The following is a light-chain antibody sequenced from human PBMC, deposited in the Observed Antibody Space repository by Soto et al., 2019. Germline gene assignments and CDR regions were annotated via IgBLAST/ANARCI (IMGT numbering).Light chain of an antibody. V-gene: IGKV1-39*01. CDR1: QSIGTF. J-gene: IGKJ1*01. CDR2: GAT. Sequence: DIQMTQSPFSLSVSVGDRVTITCRASQSIGTFLNWYQQKPGKAPKVLIYGATNLQSGVPSRFSGSGSGTDFTLTISSLQPEDFATYYCQQTYSLPKRTFGQGTKVEIK. CDR3: QQTYSLPKRT.